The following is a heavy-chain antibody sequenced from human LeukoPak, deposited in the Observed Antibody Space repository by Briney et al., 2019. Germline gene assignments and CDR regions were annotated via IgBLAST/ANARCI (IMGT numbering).Heavy chain of an antibody. CDR3: ARAAPRGVAFGGVIVKPHFDY. CDR1: GFTFSSYS. V-gene: IGHV3-48*04. J-gene: IGHJ4*02. CDR2: ISSSSSTI. D-gene: IGHD3-16*02. Sequence: GGSLRLSCAASGFTFSSYSMNWVRQAPGKGLEWVSYISSSSSTIYYADSVRGRFTISRDNAKNSLYLQMNSLRAEDTAVYYCARAAPRGVAFGGVIVKPHFDYWGQGTLVTVSS.